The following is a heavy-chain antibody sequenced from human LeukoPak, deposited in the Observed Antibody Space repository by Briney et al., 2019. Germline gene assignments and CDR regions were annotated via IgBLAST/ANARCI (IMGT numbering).Heavy chain of an antibody. D-gene: IGHD1-1*01. CDR2: IKQDGSEK. Sequence: GGSLRLSCAASGFTFSSYGMSWVRQAPGKGLEWVANIKQDGSEKYYVDSVKGRFTISRDNAKNSLYLQMNSLRAEDTAMYYCARGRGTDIWGQGTTVTVTS. CDR1: GFTFSSYG. J-gene: IGHJ3*02. CDR3: ARGRGTDI. V-gene: IGHV3-7*04.